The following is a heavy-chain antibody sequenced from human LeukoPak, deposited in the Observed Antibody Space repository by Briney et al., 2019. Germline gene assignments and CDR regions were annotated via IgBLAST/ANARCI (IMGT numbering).Heavy chain of an antibody. CDR2: IYYSGST. J-gene: IGHJ4*02. CDR3: ARVGDDYGAPYFDY. CDR1: GGSISSNY. D-gene: IGHD4-17*01. V-gene: IGHV4-59*01. Sequence: SETLSLTCTVSGGSISSNYWSWIRQPPGKGLEWIGYIYYSGSTNYNPSLKSRVTISLDTSENQFSLKLSSVTAADTAMYYCARVGDDYGAPYFDYWGQGTLVTVSS.